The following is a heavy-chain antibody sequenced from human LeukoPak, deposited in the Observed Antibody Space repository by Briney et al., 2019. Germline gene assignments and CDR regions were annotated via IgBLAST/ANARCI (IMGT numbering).Heavy chain of an antibody. D-gene: IGHD3-10*01. CDR1: GGSISTYY. CDR3: ARDLHGSGSYSPYWCFDL. CDR2: IYTSGST. J-gene: IGHJ2*01. V-gene: IGHV4-4*07. Sequence: SETLSLTCTVSGGSISTYYWNWIRQPAGKGLEWIGSIYTSGSTYYNPSLKSRVTISVDTSKNQFSLKLSSVTAADTAVYYCARDLHGSGSYSPYWCFDLWGRGTLVTVSS.